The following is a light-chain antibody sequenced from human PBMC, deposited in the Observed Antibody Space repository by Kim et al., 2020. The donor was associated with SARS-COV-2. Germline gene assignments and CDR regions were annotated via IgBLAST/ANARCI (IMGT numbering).Light chain of an antibody. Sequence: PGETVTLTCSSSTGPVTSSHFPYWFQQRPGQAPRTLISDTTNTPSWTPARFSGSLLGDKAALTLSGAQPEDEADYYCLLSYSGVWVFGGGTKVTVL. J-gene: IGLJ3*02. CDR1: TGPVTSSHF. CDR3: LLSYSGVWV. CDR2: DTT. V-gene: IGLV7-46*01.